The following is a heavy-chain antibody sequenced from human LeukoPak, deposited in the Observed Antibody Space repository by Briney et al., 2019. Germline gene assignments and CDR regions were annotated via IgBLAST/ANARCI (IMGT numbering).Heavy chain of an antibody. J-gene: IGHJ4*02. CDR1: SGSINSYY. Sequence: SETLSLTCTVSSGSINSYYWGLVRQPPGKGLEWIGRIYTTGTTQYNPSLKSRVTMSIDTSTNQFSLNLKSMTAADTAVYYCGRQGYMGAHYFLDFWSQGTLVAVS. CDR3: GRQGYMGAHYFLDF. CDR2: IYTTGTT. D-gene: IGHD2-2*02. V-gene: IGHV4-4*07.